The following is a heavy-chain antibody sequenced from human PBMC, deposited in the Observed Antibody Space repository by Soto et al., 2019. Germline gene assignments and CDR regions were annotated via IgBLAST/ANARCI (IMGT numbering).Heavy chain of an antibody. Sequence: GGSLRLSCTASGFTFNNYDMSWVRQAPGKGLEWVSYISSSITTVYYADSVKGRFTISRDNAQNSLYLQMNSLRNEDTAVYYCARDRRYAEFSLDYWGQGALVTVSS. J-gene: IGHJ4*02. CDR1: GFTFNNYD. V-gene: IGHV3-48*02. D-gene: IGHD3-10*01. CDR2: ISSSITTV. CDR3: ARDRRYAEFSLDY.